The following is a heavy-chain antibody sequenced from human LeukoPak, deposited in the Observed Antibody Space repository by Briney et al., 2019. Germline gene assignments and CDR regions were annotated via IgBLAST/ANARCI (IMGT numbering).Heavy chain of an antibody. CDR2: IYYSGST. CDR3: ARGILGRYYFDY. Sequence: SETLSLTCTVSGGSISSYYWSWIRQPPGKGLEWIGYIYYSGSTNYNPSLKSRVTISVDTSKNQLSLKLTSVTAADTAVYYCARGILGRYYFDYWGQGTLVTVSS. CDR1: GGSISSYY. V-gene: IGHV4-59*01. J-gene: IGHJ4*02. D-gene: IGHD3-3*02.